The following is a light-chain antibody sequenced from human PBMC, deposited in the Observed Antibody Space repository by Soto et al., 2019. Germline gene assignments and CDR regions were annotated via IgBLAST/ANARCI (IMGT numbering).Light chain of an antibody. CDR3: QQYNSYSPT. CDR2: KAS. Sequence: DIQMTQSPSTLSGSVGDRVTITCRASQSISVWLAWYQQKVGKAPNLLIYKASRLESGVPSRFSGSGSETEFTLTISGLQPGDSATYYCQQYNSYSPTFGQGTKVDIK. J-gene: IGKJ1*01. CDR1: QSISVW. V-gene: IGKV1-5*03.